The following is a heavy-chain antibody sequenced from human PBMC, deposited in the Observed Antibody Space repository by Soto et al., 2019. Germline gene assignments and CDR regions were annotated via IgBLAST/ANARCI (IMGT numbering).Heavy chain of an antibody. CDR1: GFSLTNGRMG. J-gene: IGHJ6*03. CDR3: ARGPFVIVPTARSYYMDV. D-gene: IGHD2-2*01. CDR2: IFSNDEQ. Sequence: SGPTLVNPTETLTLTCAVSGFSLTNGRMGVSWIRQPPGKALEWLAHIFSNDEQSYSASLKSRLTISKDTSKSQVVLSMTNMDPVDTATYYCARGPFVIVPTARSYYMDVWGSGTTVTVSS. V-gene: IGHV2-26*01.